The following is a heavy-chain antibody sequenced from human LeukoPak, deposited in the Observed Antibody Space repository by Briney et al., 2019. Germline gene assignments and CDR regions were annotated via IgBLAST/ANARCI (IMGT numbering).Heavy chain of an antibody. CDR3: ARRPYSSSWYGVDY. J-gene: IGHJ4*02. Sequence: SETLSLTCTVSGGSISSSSYYRGWIRQPPGKGLEWIGSIYYSGSTYYNPSLKSRVTISVDTSKNQFSLKLSSVTAADTAVYYCARRPYSSSWYGVDYWGQGTLVTVSS. CDR2: IYYSGST. V-gene: IGHV4-39*01. CDR1: GGSISSSSYY. D-gene: IGHD6-13*01.